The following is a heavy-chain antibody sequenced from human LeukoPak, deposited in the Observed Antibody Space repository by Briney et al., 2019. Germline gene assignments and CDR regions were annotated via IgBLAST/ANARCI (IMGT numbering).Heavy chain of an antibody. Sequence: PGGSLRLSCAASGFTFSTYSMIWVRQAPGKGLEWISYITGSSRTIYYADSVKGRFTVSRDNAKNSLYLQMNSLTDEDTAVYYCARNPAGIGDYWGQGTLVTVSS. V-gene: IGHV3-48*02. J-gene: IGHJ4*02. CDR3: ARNPAGIGDY. CDR2: ITGSSRTI. CDR1: GFTFSTYS. D-gene: IGHD1-26*01.